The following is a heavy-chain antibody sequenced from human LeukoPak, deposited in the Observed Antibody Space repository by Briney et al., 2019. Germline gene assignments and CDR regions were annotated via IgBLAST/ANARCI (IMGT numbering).Heavy chain of an antibody. V-gene: IGHV4-4*02. CDR1: GGSISSKSW. CDR2: IHRSGTT. J-gene: IGHJ3*01. D-gene: IGHD2/OR15-2a*01. Sequence: SGTLSLTCAVSGGSISSKSWWSWVRQAPGRGLEWIGEIHRSGTTNYSPSLTSRATISVDTSKNQISLKVDSVTAADTAAYYCAKTRPGNNTFDLWGQGTMVTVSS. CDR3: AKTRPGNNTFDL.